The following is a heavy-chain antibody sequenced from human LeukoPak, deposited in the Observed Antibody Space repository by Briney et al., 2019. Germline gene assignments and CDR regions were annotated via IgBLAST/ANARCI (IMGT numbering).Heavy chain of an antibody. Sequence: SETLSLTCTFSGGPISSGDYYWSWIRQPPGKGLEWIGYIYYSGSTYYNPSLKSRVTISVDTSKNQFSLKLSSVTAADTAVYYCARFLEWATYFDYWGQGTLVTVSS. CDR2: IYYSGST. J-gene: IGHJ4*02. CDR1: GGPISSGDYY. V-gene: IGHV4-30-4*08. CDR3: ARFLEWATYFDY. D-gene: IGHD3-3*01.